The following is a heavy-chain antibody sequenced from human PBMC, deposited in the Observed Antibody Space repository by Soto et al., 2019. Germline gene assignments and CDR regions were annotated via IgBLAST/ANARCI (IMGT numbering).Heavy chain of an antibody. CDR3: ARDYYYDSSGYYYAWFDP. J-gene: IGHJ5*02. CDR1: GYTFTRYA. V-gene: IGHV1-3*04. Sequence: ASVKVSCKASGYTFTRYALHWVRQAPGQRLEWMGWINTGNGNTKYSQKFQGRATISRDTSASTAYMELSSLRSEDTALYYCARDYYYDSSGYYYAWFDPWGQGTLVTVSS. D-gene: IGHD3-22*01. CDR2: INTGNGNT.